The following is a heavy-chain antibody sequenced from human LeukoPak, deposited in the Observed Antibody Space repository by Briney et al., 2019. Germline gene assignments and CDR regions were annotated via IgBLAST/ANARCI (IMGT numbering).Heavy chain of an antibody. D-gene: IGHD5-18*01. J-gene: IGHJ6*03. CDR3: ARTEESGYSYRYFGYYYYMDV. V-gene: IGHV4-59*01. CDR2: IYYSGST. CDR1: GGSISSYY. Sequence: PSETLSLTCTVSGGSISSYYWNWIRQPPGKGLEWIGYIYYSGSTNYNPSLKSRVTISLNTSKNQFSLKLSSVTAADTAVYYCARTEESGYSYRYFGYYYYMDVWGKGTTVTVSS.